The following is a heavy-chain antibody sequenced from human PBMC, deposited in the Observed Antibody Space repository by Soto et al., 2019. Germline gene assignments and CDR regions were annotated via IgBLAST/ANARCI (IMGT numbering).Heavy chain of an antibody. J-gene: IGHJ4*02. CDR1: SDSIAGENW. Sequence: QVQLQESGPGLVKPSETRSLTCTVSSDSIAGENWWSWVRQPPGMGLAWIGEIFHTGGTNYNPSIKGRVTMEVDKSNSQVSLKRISATAPDTAVYFWARVFSSGSGWMYYFDFWGQGTLVSVSS. V-gene: IGHV4-4*02. CDR3: ARVFSSGSGWMYYFDF. D-gene: IGHD6-25*01. CDR2: IFHTGGT.